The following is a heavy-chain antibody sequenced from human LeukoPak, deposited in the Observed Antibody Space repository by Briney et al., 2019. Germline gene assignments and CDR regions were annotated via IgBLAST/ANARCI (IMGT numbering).Heavy chain of an antibody. V-gene: IGHV4-31*03. D-gene: IGHD4-11*01. CDR2: IYYSGGT. CDR3: ARGGVTTEDFDY. Sequence: SETLSLTCTVSGGSISSSSYSWSWIRQHPGKGLEWIGYIYYSGGTYYNPSLKSRVTISVDTSKNQFSLKLSSVTAADTAVYYCARGGVTTEDFDYWGQGTLVTVSS. CDR1: GGSISSSSYS. J-gene: IGHJ4*02.